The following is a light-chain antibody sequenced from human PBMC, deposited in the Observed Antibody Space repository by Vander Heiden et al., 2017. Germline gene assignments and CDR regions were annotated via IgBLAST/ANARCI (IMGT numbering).Light chain of an antibody. CDR3: QQYNSHAT. V-gene: IGKV1-5*03. J-gene: IGKJ1*01. CDR1: QSSSSW. Sequence: DIQMTQSPSTLSASVGDRVTITCRASQSSSSWLAWYQQKPGKAPKLLIYKASNLEIGVPSRFSGSGSGTEFTLTISSLQPDDFATYYCQQYNSHATFGHGTKVEIK. CDR2: KAS.